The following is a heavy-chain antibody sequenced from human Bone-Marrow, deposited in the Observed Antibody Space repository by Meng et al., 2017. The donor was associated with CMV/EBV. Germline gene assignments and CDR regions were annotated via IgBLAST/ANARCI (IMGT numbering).Heavy chain of an antibody. CDR1: GFTFSSYT. CDR2: ISYDGSSK. D-gene: IGHD2-2*01. Sequence: GESLKISCAASGFTFSSYTMHWVRQAPGKGLEWVAVISYDGSSKFYAGSVKGRSTISRDNSKTTLYLQVNSLRAEDTAVYYWARGQISYHLVYYFDHWGHGTLVTVSS. CDR3: ARGQISYHLVYYFDH. J-gene: IGHJ4*01. V-gene: IGHV3-30-3*01.